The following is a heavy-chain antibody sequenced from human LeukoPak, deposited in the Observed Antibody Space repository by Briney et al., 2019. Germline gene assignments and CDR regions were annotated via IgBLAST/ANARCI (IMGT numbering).Heavy chain of an antibody. CDR2: ISSSGSTI. CDR1: GFTFSSYE. V-gene: IGHV3-48*03. J-gene: IGHJ4*02. D-gene: IGHD1-26*01. Sequence: PGGSLRLSCAASGFTFSSYEMNWVRQAPGKGLEWVSYISSSGSTIYYADSAKGRFTISRDNAKNSLYLQMNSLRAEDTAVYYCARDRGGSDYGYWGQGTLVTVSS. CDR3: ARDRGGSDYGY.